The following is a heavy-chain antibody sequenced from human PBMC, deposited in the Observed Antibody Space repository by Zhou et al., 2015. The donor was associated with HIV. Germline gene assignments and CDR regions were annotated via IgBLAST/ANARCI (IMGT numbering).Heavy chain of an antibody. CDR3: ARAGVLRIAANYYMDV. J-gene: IGHJ6*03. Sequence: EVQLVESGGGLVQPGGSLRLSCAASGFTVSSNYMSWVRQAPGKGLEWVSVIYSGGSTYYADSVKGRFTISRDNSKNTLYLQMNSLRAEDTAVYYCARAGVLRIAANYYMDVWGKGTTVTVSS. D-gene: IGHD6-6*01. V-gene: IGHV3-66*02. CDR1: GFTVSSNY. CDR2: IYSGGST.